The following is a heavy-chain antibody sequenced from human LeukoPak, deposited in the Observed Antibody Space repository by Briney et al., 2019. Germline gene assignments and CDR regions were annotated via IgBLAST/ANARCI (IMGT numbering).Heavy chain of an antibody. D-gene: IGHD3-3*01. CDR1: GGSFSGYY. CDR3: ATNEWSGYYFEY. CDR2: INHSGST. V-gene: IGHV4-34*01. Sequence: SETLSLTCAVYGGSFSGYYWSWIRQPPGKGLEWIGEINHSGSTNYNPSLKSRVTISVDTSKNQFSLKLSSVTAADTAVYYCATNEWSGYYFEYWGQGTLVPVSS. J-gene: IGHJ4*02.